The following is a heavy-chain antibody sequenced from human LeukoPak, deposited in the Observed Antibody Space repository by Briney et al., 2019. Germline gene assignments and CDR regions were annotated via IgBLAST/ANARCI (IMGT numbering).Heavy chain of an antibody. CDR2: INSDGSWT. J-gene: IGHJ4*02. CDR1: GTYW. D-gene: IGHD2/OR15-2a*01. CDR3: VTFYETY. Sequence: GGSLRLSCAASGTYWMHWVRQAPGKGLVWVSHINSDGSWTGYADSVKGRFTISKDNAKNTVSLQMNNLRAGDTAVYYCVTFYETYWGRGTVVTVSS. V-gene: IGHV3-74*01.